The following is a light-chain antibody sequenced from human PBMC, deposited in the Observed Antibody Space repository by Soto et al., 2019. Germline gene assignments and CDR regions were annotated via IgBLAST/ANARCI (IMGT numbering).Light chain of an antibody. V-gene: IGKV3-20*01. J-gene: IGKJ2*01. CDR2: GAA. CDR1: QSVSSTY. Sequence: EIVLTQSPGTLSLSPGERATLSCRASQSVSSTYFAWYQQKPGQALRLLIYGAASRATSIPDRFSGSGSGTDFTLTISRLEPEDFAVYYCQQYGSSPPTFGQGTKLEIK. CDR3: QQYGSSPPT.